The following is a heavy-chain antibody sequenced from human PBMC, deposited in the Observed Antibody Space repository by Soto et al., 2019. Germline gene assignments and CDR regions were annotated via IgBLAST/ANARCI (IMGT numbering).Heavy chain of an antibody. Sequence: HGESRKISCKGSGDSFTSYWIGWLRQMPVKGLEWRGIIYSPSFQGQVTISADKSISTAYLQWSRLKVSDTAMYYCARVGLGELFHPFAYWAQGPLVTSPQ. CDR3: ARVGLGELFHPFAY. CDR2: I. CDR1: GDSFTSYW. J-gene: IGHJ4*02. V-gene: IGHV5-51*01. D-gene: IGHD3-10*01.